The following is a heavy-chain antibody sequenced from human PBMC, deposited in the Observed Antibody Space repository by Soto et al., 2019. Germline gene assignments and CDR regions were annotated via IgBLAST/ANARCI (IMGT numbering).Heavy chain of an antibody. CDR1: GFTFSSYG. Sequence: QVQLVESGGCVVQPGRSLRLSCAASGFTFSSYGMHWVRQAPGKGLEWVAVIWYDGSNKYYADSVKGRFTISRDNSKNTLYLQMNSLRAEDTAVYYCARGKYSSGWYKFYWGQGTLVTVSS. V-gene: IGHV3-33*01. D-gene: IGHD6-19*01. CDR2: IWYDGSNK. CDR3: ARGKYSSGWYKFY. J-gene: IGHJ4*02.